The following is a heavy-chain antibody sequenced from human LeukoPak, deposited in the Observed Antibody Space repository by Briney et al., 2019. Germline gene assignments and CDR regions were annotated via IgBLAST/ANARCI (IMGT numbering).Heavy chain of an antibody. J-gene: IGHJ4*02. CDR2: ISGSGGST. D-gene: IGHD3-22*01. Sequence: GGSPRLSCAASGFTFSSYAMSWVRQAPGKGLEWVSAISGSGGSTYYADSVKGRFTISRDNSKNTLYLQMNSLRAEDTAVYYCATQPHYYDSSGYLFDYWGQGTLVTVSS. CDR3: ATQPHYYDSSGYLFDY. V-gene: IGHV3-23*01. CDR1: GFTFSSYA.